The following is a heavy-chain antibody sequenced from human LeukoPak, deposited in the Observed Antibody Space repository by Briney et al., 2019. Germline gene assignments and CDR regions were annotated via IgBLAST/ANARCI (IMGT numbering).Heavy chain of an antibody. D-gene: IGHD5-18*01. V-gene: IGHV1-18*01. CDR1: GYTFTSYG. Sequence: GASVKVSCKASGYTFTSYGISWVRQAPGQGLEWMGWISAYNGNTNYAQKLQGRVTMTTDTSTSTAYMELRSLRSDDTAVYYCARGAYSYGYTASFDYWGQGTLVTVSS. J-gene: IGHJ4*02. CDR3: ARGAYSYGYTASFDY. CDR2: ISAYNGNT.